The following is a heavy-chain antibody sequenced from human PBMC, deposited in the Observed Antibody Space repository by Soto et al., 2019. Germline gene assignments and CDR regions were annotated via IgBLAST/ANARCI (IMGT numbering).Heavy chain of an antibody. V-gene: IGHV3-33*01. D-gene: IGHD6-13*01. CDR1: GFTFSSYG. CDR3: VRQYYSSSWYAPDY. CDR2: IWSDGNIK. Sequence: QVQLVESGGGVVQPERSLRLSCAASGFTFSSYGMHWVRQAPGKGLEWVAVIWSDGNIKYYADSVKGRFTVSRDNSKNTLFLQMNSLRAEDTALYYCVRQYYSSSWYAPDYWGQGTLVTVSS. J-gene: IGHJ4*02.